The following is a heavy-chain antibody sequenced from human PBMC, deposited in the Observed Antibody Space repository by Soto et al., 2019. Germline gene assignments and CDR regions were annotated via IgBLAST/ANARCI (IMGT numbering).Heavy chain of an antibody. V-gene: IGHV3-74*01. CDR3: ARVVEDYGDYVFDY. J-gene: IGHJ4*02. CDR1: GFTFSSYW. CDR2: INSDGSST. Sequence: GGSMILSCAASGFTFSSYWMHWVRQAPGKGLVWVSRINSDGSSTSYADSVKGRFTISRDNAKNTLYLQMNSLRAEDTAVYYCARVVEDYGDYVFDYWGQGTLVTVSS. D-gene: IGHD4-17*01.